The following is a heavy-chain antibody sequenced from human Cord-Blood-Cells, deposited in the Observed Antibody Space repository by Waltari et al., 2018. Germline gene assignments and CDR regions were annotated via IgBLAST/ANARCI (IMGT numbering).Heavy chain of an antibody. D-gene: IGHD6-6*01. Sequence: QVQLVQSGAEVKKPGASVQVSCTASGYTFTGNHIHWVGQAPGQGLERMGWINPNSGGTNYAQKFQGWVTMTRDTSISTAYMELSRLRSDDTAVYYCARKGSSSDAFDIWGQGTMVTVSS. CDR2: INPNSGGT. CDR3: ARKGSSSDAFDI. CDR1: GYTFTGNH. V-gene: IGHV1-2*04. J-gene: IGHJ3*02.